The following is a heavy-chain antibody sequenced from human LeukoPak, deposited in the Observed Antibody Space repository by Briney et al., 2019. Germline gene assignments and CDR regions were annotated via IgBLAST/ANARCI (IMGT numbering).Heavy chain of an antibody. CDR2: INPSGGST. V-gene: IGHV1-46*01. J-gene: IGHJ6*03. Sequence: GASVKVSCKASGYTFTSYYMHWVRQAPGQGLEWMGIINPSGGSTSYAQKFQGRVTMTRDMSTSTVYMELSSLRFEDTAVYYCARDPIRITIFGVERGYYYYYMDVWGKGTTVTVSS. CDR3: ARDPIRITIFGVERGYYYYYMDV. CDR1: GYTFTSYY. D-gene: IGHD3-3*01.